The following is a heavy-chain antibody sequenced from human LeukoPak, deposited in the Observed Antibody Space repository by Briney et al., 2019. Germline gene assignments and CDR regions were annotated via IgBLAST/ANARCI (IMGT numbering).Heavy chain of an antibody. Sequence: PSETLSLTCTVSGGSISRYHWSWIRQPPGKGLQWIGFIYSSGSTNYNPSLKSRVTISLDTSKNQFSLRVSSVTSADTAVYYCARGNSGYDYAFDIWGQGTMVTVSS. V-gene: IGHV4-59*01. J-gene: IGHJ3*02. CDR1: GGSISRYH. CDR3: ARGNSGYDYAFDI. CDR2: IYSSGST. D-gene: IGHD5-12*01.